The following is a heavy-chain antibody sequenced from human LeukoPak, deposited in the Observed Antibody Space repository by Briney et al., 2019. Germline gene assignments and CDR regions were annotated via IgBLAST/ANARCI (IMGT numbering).Heavy chain of an antibody. CDR1: GGPFSGYY. CDR2: INHSGST. Sequence: SETLSLTCAVYGGPFSGYYWSWIRQPPGKGLEWIGEINHSGSTNYNPSLKSRVTISVDTSKNQFSLKLSSVTAADTAVYYCARGTTVTFDCWGQGTLVTVSS. CDR3: ARGTTVTFDC. D-gene: IGHD4-17*01. J-gene: IGHJ4*02. V-gene: IGHV4-34*01.